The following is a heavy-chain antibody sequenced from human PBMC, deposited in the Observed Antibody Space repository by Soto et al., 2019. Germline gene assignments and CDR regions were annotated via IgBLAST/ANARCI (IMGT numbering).Heavy chain of an antibody. Sequence: ASVKVSCKASGYSFTNYGISWVRQAPGQGLEWMGWISPYNGKTNYAQNLQGRVTMTTDTSSTTSYMELRSLRSEDTAVYYCARATKVLRYFDWLYGNWGKGTLFT. CDR3: ARATKVLRYFDWLYGN. V-gene: IGHV1-18*01. J-gene: IGHJ4*02. CDR1: GYSFTNYG. D-gene: IGHD3-9*01. CDR2: ISPYNGKT.